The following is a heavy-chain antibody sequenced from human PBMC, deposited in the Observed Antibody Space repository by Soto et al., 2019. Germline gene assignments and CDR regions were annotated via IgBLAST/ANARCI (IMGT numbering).Heavy chain of an antibody. CDR1: GFTFSSYA. Sequence: EVQLLESGGSLVQPGGSLRLSCAASGFTFSSYAMSWVRQGPGKGLEWVSAISDSGSNTYYAASVKGRFTISRDNSKNTLYLQMNSLRDEDTAIYYCARSSSSSGPWGQGTLVSVSS. D-gene: IGHD6-6*01. V-gene: IGHV3-23*01. CDR3: ARSSSSSGP. J-gene: IGHJ4*02. CDR2: ISDSGSNT.